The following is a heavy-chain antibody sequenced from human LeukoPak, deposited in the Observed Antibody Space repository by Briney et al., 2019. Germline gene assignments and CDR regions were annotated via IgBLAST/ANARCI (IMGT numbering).Heavy chain of an antibody. V-gene: IGHV1-3*04. CDR3: ARLRRGAAAGPIDY. CDR2: INTGNGNT. D-gene: IGHD6-13*01. J-gene: IGHJ4*02. CDR1: GYTLTSYA. Sequence: GASVKVSCKASGYTLTSYAIHWVRQAPGQRPEWMGWINTGNGNTKYSQKFPGRVTITRDTSASTAYMELSSLRSEDTAVYYCARLRRGAAAGPIDYWGQGTLVTVSS.